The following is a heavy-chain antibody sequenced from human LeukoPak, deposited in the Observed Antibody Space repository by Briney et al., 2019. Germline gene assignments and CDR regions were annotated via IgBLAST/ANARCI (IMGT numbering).Heavy chain of an antibody. D-gene: IGHD2-15*01. Sequence: PGGSLRLSCAASGFTFSTNSMNWVRQTPGKGLEWVSSISSSSSYIYYADSVKGRFTVSRDNAKNSLYLQMNNLRADDTAVYYCARDTTRWFSPSDHWGQGTLVTVSS. J-gene: IGHJ4*02. CDR1: GFTFSTNS. V-gene: IGHV3-21*01. CDR3: ARDTTRWFSPSDH. CDR2: ISSSSSYI.